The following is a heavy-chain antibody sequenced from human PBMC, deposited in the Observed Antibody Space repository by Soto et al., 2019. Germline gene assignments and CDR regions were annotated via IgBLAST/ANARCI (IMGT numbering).Heavy chain of an antibody. CDR3: TKDGYYYDSSGPRDY. CDR1: GFTFSNAW. D-gene: IGHD3-22*01. Sequence: GVSLRLSCAASGFTFSNAWMKWVRQAPGKGLEWVGRIKSKTDGGTTDYAAPVKGRFTISRDDSKNTLYLQMNSLKTEDTAVYYCTKDGYYYDSSGPRDYWGQGTLDTVSS. CDR2: IKSKTDGGTT. V-gene: IGHV3-15*07. J-gene: IGHJ4*02.